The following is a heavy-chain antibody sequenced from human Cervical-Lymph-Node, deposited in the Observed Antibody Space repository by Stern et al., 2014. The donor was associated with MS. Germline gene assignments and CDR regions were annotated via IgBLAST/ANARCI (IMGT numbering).Heavy chain of an antibody. CDR2: IYPGDSDT. V-gene: IGHV5-51*01. CDR3: ARGSAGAGAFFDY. D-gene: IGHD2-8*02. CDR1: GYTFSNSW. J-gene: IGHJ4*02. Sequence: VQLVQSGPEVKRPGESLKISCKGSGYTFSNSWIGWVRQMPGRGLEWMGIIYPGDSDTRYSPSFQGQITISADKSISTAYLQWNSLKASDTAIFYCARGSAGAGAFFDYWGQGTLVTVSS.